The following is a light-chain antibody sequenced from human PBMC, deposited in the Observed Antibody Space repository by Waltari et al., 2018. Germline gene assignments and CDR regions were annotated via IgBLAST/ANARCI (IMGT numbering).Light chain of an antibody. J-gene: IGLJ2*01. Sequence: QSALTQPASVSGSPGQSITISCTGTSSDVGGYNYVSWYQQHPGKAPKLMIYEVSNLPAVVSNRFSGSKSGNTASLTISGLQAEDEADYYCSSYTSSSTEVVFGGGTKLTVL. CDR3: SSYTSSSTEVV. CDR2: EVS. V-gene: IGLV2-14*01. CDR1: SSDVGGYNY.